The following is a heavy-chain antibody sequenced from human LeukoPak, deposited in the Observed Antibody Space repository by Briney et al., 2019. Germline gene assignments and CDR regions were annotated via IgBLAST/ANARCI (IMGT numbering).Heavy chain of an antibody. CDR1: GYTFTSYG. CDR2: ISAYNGNT. Sequence: ASVKVSCKASGYTFTSYGISWVRQAPGQGLEWMGWISAYNGNTNYAQKLQGRVTMTTDTSTSTAYMELRSLRSDDTAVYYCAREQLGYSYDSHFLMDVWGQGTTVTVSS. CDR3: AREQLGYSYDSHFLMDV. J-gene: IGHJ6*02. V-gene: IGHV1-18*01. D-gene: IGHD5-18*01.